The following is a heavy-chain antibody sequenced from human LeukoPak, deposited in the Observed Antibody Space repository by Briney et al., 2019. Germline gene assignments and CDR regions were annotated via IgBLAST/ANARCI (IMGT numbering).Heavy chain of an antibody. V-gene: IGHV4-31*03. CDR3: ARVGIAAAGTPFDY. Sequence: TLSLTCTVSGGSISSGGYYWRWIRQHPGKGLEWIGYIYYSGSTYYNPSLKSRVTISVDTSKNQFSLKLSSVTAADTAVYYCARVGIAAAGTPFDYWGQGTLVTVSS. J-gene: IGHJ4*02. CDR1: GGSISSGGYY. CDR2: IYYSGST. D-gene: IGHD6-13*01.